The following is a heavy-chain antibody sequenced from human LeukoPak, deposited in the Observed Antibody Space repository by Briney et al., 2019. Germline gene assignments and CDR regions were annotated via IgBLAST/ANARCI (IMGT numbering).Heavy chain of an antibody. CDR1: GGSISSGGYS. V-gene: IGHV4-31*03. J-gene: IGHJ4*02. Sequence: SETLSLTCTVSGGSISSGGYSWSWIRQHPGKGLEWIGYIYYSGSTYYSPSLKSRVTISVDTSKNQFSLKLSSVTAADTAVYYCARNEEDWGQGTLVTVSS. CDR2: IYYSGST. CDR3: ARNEED.